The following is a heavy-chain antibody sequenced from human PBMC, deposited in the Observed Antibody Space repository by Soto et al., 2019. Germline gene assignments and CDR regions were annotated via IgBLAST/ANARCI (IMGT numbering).Heavy chain of an antibody. V-gene: IGHV4-39*01. CDR3: ATILTGYLPFDY. J-gene: IGHJ4*02. CDR2: IYYSGST. Sequence: QLQLQESGPGLVKPSETLSLTCTVSGGSISSSSYYWGWIRQPPGKGLEWIGSIYYSGSTYYNPSLKSRVTISVATSKNQFSLKLSSVTAADTAVYYCATILTGYLPFDYWGQGTLVTVSS. CDR1: GGSISSSSYY. D-gene: IGHD3-9*01.